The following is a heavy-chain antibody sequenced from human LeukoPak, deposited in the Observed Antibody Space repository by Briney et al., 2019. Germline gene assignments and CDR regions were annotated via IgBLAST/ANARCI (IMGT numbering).Heavy chain of an antibody. CDR1: GGTFSSYA. V-gene: IGHV1-69*05. D-gene: IGHD2-2*02. Sequence: GSSVKVSCKASGGTFSSYAISWVRQAPGQGLEWMGGIIPIFGTANYAQKFQGRVTITTDESTSTAYMELSSLRSEDTAVYYCAREGCSGTSCYTTGVNWFDPWGQGTLVTVSS. J-gene: IGHJ5*02. CDR2: IIPIFGTA. CDR3: AREGCSGTSCYTTGVNWFDP.